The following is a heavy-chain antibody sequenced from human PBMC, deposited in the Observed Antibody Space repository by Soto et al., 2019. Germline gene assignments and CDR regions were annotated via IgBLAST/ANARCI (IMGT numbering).Heavy chain of an antibody. CDR2: ISAYNGNT. D-gene: IGHD6-6*01. CDR3: ARVLQRVGYFYDYMDV. J-gene: IGHJ6*03. Sequence: QVQLLQSGAEVKKPGASVKVSCKASGYTFTNYGITWVRQAPGQGLEWMGWISAYNGNTHYTQRLQGRVTMTTDASTSTVYMALRGLRSDDTAVYYCARVLQRVGYFYDYMDVWGQGTTVTVSS. CDR1: GYTFTNYG. V-gene: IGHV1-18*01.